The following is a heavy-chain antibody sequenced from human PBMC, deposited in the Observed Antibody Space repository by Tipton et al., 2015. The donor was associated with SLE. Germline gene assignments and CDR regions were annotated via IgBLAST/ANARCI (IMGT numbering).Heavy chain of an antibody. CDR1: GFTFSSYW. V-gene: IGHV3-7*01. Sequence: SLRLSCAASGFTFSSYWMSWVRQAPGKGLEWVANIKQDGSEKYYVDSVKGRFTISRDNAKNSLFLEMNSLRVEDTAVYYCARVRVRYTIWYQFYFAYRRQGRLGTVSS. D-gene: IGHD2-2*01. J-gene: IGHJ4*02. CDR2: IKQDGSEK. CDR3: ARVRVRYTIWYQFYFAY.